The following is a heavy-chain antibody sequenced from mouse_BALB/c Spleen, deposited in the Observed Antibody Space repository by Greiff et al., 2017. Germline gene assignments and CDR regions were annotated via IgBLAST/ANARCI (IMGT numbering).Heavy chain of an antibody. D-gene: IGHD1-1*01. CDR1: GYAFSSYW. CDR2: IYPGDGDT. V-gene: IGHV1-80*01. CDR3: ARSDYGSSYDD. Sequence: VQLQQSGAELVRPGSSVKISCKASGYAFSSYWMNWVKQRPGQGLEWIGQIYPGDGDTNYNGKFKGKATLTADKSSSTAYMQLSSLTSEDSAVYFCARSDYGSSYDDWGQGTTLTVSS. J-gene: IGHJ2*01.